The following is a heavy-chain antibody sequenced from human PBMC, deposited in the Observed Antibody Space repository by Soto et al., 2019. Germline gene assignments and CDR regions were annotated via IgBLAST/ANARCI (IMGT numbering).Heavy chain of an antibody. Sequence: QVQLQESGPGLVKPSGTLSLTCAVSGGSISSSNWSSWVRQPPGRGLEWIGEIYHSGSTNYNPSLKSRVTISVNKSKSQLALKLSSVTAADTVVYYCARRILAVADTERYFDYWGQGTLVTLSS. CDR3: ARRILAVADTERYFDY. CDR1: GGSISSSNW. V-gene: IGHV4-4*02. D-gene: IGHD6-19*01. J-gene: IGHJ4*02. CDR2: IYHSGST.